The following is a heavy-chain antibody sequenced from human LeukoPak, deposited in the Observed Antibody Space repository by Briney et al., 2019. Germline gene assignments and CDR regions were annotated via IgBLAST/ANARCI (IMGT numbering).Heavy chain of an antibody. Sequence: SVKVSCKASGGTFSSYAISWVRQAPGQGLEWMGGMIPIFGTANYAQKFQGRVTITADESTSTAYMELSSLRSEDTAVYYCARGSGSSGELSPVADFDYWGQGTLVTVSS. V-gene: IGHV1-69*13. J-gene: IGHJ4*02. CDR3: ARGSGSSGELSPVADFDY. D-gene: IGHD3-10*01. CDR2: MIPIFGTA. CDR1: GGTFSSYA.